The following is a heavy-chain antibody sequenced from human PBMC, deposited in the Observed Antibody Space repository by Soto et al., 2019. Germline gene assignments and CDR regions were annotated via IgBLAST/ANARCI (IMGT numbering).Heavy chain of an antibody. J-gene: IGHJ4*02. V-gene: IGHV1-69*06. CDR2: SIPISGTT. D-gene: IGHD2-8*02. CDR1: GGTFNNYA. CDR3: ARWGGLSCSGAVCFKKPFDY. Sequence: QVQLVQSGAEVKRPASSMKVSCKPSGGTFNNYAINWVRQAPGQGLEWMGASIPISGTTKYAQKFQGRVTITAAKSTSTVYMDLSSLRSEDTAVYYCARWGGLSCSGAVCFKKPFDYWGQGTLVPVSS.